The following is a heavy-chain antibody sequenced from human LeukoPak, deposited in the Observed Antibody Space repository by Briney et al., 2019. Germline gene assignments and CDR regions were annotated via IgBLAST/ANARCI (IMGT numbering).Heavy chain of an antibody. J-gene: IGHJ5*02. CDR3: ARGRRVQGVMKKNWFDP. V-gene: IGHV4-34*01. CDR1: GGSFSGYY. Sequence: PSETLSLTCAVYGGSFSGYYWNWIRQPPGKGLEWIGEINQSGSTNYNPSLKSRVMTSVDTSKNQFSLKVSSVTAADTAVYSCARGRRVQGVMKKNWFDPWGQGTLVTVSS. D-gene: IGHD3-10*01. CDR2: INQSGST.